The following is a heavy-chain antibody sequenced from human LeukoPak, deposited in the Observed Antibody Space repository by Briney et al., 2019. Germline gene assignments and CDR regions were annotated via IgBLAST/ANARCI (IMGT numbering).Heavy chain of an antibody. Sequence: GESLRLSCAASGFIVSSNYMNWVRQAPGKGREWVSVIYSGGSTYYADSVKGRFNISRDNSKNTLYLQINSLRAEDTAVYYCARGRSNGGGLHWGQGTLVTVSS. CDR1: GFIVSSNY. J-gene: IGHJ4*02. CDR2: IYSGGST. V-gene: IGHV3-66*01. D-gene: IGHD3-16*01. CDR3: ARGRSNGGGLH.